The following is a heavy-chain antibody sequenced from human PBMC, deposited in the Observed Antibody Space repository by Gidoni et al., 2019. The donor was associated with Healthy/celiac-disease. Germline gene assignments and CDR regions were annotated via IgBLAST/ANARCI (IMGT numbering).Heavy chain of an antibody. CDR1: GFTFSNYW. CDR2: IKQDGSEK. Sequence: EVQLVESGGGLVQPGGSLRLSCAASGFTFSNYWISWVRQAAGTGMEWVANIKQDGSEKYYVDSVEGRFTISRDNAKNSLYLQMNSLRAEDTAVYYCARVIQLWLRGSLYFDYWGQGTLVTVSS. V-gene: IGHV3-7*03. D-gene: IGHD5-18*01. CDR3: ARVIQLWLRGSLYFDY. J-gene: IGHJ4*02.